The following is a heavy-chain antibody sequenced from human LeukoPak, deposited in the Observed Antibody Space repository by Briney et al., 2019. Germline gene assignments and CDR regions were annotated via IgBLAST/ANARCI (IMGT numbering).Heavy chain of an antibody. D-gene: IGHD6-19*01. CDR3: TRGSRGWYAY. J-gene: IGHJ4*02. Sequence: GGSLRLSCVASGFTFSNYWMHWVRQAPGKGLVWVSGINSDGSSTGYADSVKGRFTISRDNVKNTPYLQMNSLRAEDTAVYYCTRGSRGWYAYWGQGTPVTVSS. V-gene: IGHV3-74*01. CDR2: INSDGSST. CDR1: GFTFSNYW.